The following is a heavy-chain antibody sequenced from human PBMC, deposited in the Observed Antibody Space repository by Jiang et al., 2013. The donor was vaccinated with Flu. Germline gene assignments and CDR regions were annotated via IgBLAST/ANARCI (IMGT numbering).Heavy chain of an antibody. Sequence: KPSETLSLTCTVSGGSISSSSYYWGWIRQPPGKGLEWIGSIYYSGSTYYNPSLKSRVTISVDTSKNQFSLKLSSVTAADTAVYYCARHSSGWSRAADPWGQGTLVTVSS. CDR3: ARHSSGWSRAADP. V-gene: IGHV4-39*01. CDR2: IYYSGST. CDR1: GGSISSSSYY. J-gene: IGHJ5*02. D-gene: IGHD6-19*01.